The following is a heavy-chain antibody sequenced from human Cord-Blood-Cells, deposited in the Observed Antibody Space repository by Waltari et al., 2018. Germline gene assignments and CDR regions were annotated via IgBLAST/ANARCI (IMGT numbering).Heavy chain of an antibody. J-gene: IGHJ4*02. CDR2: ISYDGSNK. D-gene: IGHD7-27*01. V-gene: IGHV3-30-3*01. CDR1: TFSSYA. CDR3: ARAMNWGSGVDY. Sequence: TFSSYAMHWVRQAPGKGLEWVAVISYDGSNKYYADSVKVRFTISRDNSKNTLYLQMNSLRAEDTAVYYCARAMNWGSGVDYWGQGTLVTVSS.